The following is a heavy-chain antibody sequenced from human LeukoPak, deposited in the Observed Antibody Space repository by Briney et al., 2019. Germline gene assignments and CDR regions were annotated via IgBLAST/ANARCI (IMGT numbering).Heavy chain of an antibody. V-gene: IGHV3-53*01. CDR3: VRAVHHLFYSDSSGYYGDAFDV. CDR2: IYSGGTI. Sequence: GGSLRLSCAASGFSVRTSYMSWVRQAPGKGLEWVSVIYSGGTIRYADSVKGRFTISRDNSRDTLHLQMNSLRVDDTAVYYCVRAVHHLFYSDSSGYYGDAFDVGGQGTVVTVSS. D-gene: IGHD3-22*01. CDR1: GFSVRTSY. J-gene: IGHJ3*01.